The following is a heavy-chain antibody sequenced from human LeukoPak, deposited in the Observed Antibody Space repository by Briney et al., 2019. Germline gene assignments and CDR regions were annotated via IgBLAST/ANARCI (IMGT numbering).Heavy chain of an antibody. D-gene: IGHD1-14*01. CDR1: GFTFSSYA. J-gene: IGHJ4*02. CDR2: ITNDGSST. CDR3: ATLQGGNPAY. Sequence: PGGSLRLSCAASGFTFSSYAMHWVRQAPGKGLVWVSRITNDGSSTTYADSVKGRFTISRDNAKNMLYLQVNSLRAEDTAVYYCATLQGGNPAYWGQGTLVTVSS. V-gene: IGHV3-74*01.